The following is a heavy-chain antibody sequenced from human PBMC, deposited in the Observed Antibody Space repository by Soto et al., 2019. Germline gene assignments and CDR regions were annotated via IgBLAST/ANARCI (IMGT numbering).Heavy chain of an antibody. J-gene: IGHJ6*03. CDR1: GFTVSSNY. Sequence: EVQLVESGGGLVQPGGSLRLSCAASGFTVSSNYMSWVRQAPGKGLEWVSVIYSGGSTYYADSVKGRFTIFRHNSKNKLYLQMNSLRAEDTAVYYCARDNTVARGVGAYYYYMDVWGQGTMVTVSS. CDR2: IYSGGST. D-gene: IGHD4-17*01. CDR3: ARDNTVARGVGAYYYYMDV. V-gene: IGHV3-53*04.